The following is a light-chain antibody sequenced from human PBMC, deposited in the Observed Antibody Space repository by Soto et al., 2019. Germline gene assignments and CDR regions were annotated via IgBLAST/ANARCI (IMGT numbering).Light chain of an antibody. CDR2: DAS. V-gene: IGKV3-11*01. J-gene: IGKJ4*01. Sequence: EIVLTQSPATLSLSPGERATLSCRASQSVSSYLAWYQQKPGQAPRLLMSDASNRATGIPARFSGSGSGTDFTLTISSLEPEDFAVYYCPQRSNWTLNFGGGTKVEIK. CDR3: PQRSNWTLN. CDR1: QSVSSY.